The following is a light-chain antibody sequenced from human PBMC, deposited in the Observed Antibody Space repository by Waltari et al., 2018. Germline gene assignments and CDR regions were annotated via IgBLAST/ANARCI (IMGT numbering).Light chain of an antibody. CDR1: QSISSY. J-gene: IGKJ1*01. CDR3: QPSYSTPQT. Sequence: DIQMTQSPSSLSASVGDRVTITCRASQSISSYLNWYQQKPGKAPKLLIYAASSLQSGVPPRFSGSGSGTDFTLTISSLQPEDSATYYCQPSYSTPQTFGQGTKVEIK. V-gene: IGKV1-39*01. CDR2: AAS.